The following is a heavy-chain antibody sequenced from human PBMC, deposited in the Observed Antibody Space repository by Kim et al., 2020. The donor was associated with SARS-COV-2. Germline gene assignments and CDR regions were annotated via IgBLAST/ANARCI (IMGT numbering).Heavy chain of an antibody. V-gene: IGHV6-1*01. CDR3: ARVLVITFAFDI. J-gene: IGHJ3*02. Sequence: DYAVYVKSRITINPDKSKNQFSLQLNSVTPEDTAVYYCARVLVITFAFDIWGQGTMVTVSS. D-gene: IGHD3-22*01.